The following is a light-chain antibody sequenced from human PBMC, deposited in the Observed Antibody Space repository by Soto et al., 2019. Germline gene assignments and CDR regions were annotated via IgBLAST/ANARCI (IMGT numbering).Light chain of an antibody. CDR3: QQYGSSPRT. V-gene: IGKV3-20*01. Sequence: ELVLTQSPGTLSLSPGETATLSCRASQSVSSSYLAWYQQKPGEAPRLLIYGASSRATGIADRFSGSGSGTDFPLTISRLEPEDFAVYYCQQYGSSPRTFGQGTKVEIK. CDR2: GAS. J-gene: IGKJ1*01. CDR1: QSVSSSY.